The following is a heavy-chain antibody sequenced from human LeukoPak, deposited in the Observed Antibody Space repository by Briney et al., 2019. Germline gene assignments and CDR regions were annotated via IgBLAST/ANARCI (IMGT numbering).Heavy chain of an antibody. Sequence: PGASLRLSCVASGFTFSNYAMSWVRQAPGKGLEWVSAITGSGTNTYYADSLKGRFTISRDNSKNTVFLQMNSLRREDTAIYYCVIWGDYDVLTGYYVPDYWGQGTLVTVSS. CDR2: ITGSGTNT. CDR3: VIWGDYDVLTGYYVPDY. V-gene: IGHV3-23*01. J-gene: IGHJ4*02. CDR1: GFTFSNYA. D-gene: IGHD3-9*01.